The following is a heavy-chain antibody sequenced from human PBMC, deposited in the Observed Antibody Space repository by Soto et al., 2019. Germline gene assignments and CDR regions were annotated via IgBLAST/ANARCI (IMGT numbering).Heavy chain of an antibody. CDR1: GFTFITYD. V-gene: IGHV1-8*01. D-gene: IGHD6-25*01. Sequence: ASVKVSCKASGFTFITYDFSWVRQAAGQGLEWMGWMNPNNGNAGFAQKFRGRINMTRNTSISTAYLELSSLRSDDSAVYFCARRKERSGPYYLDLWGQGTQVTVFS. CDR2: MNPNNGNA. J-gene: IGHJ4*02. CDR3: ARRKERSGPYYLDL.